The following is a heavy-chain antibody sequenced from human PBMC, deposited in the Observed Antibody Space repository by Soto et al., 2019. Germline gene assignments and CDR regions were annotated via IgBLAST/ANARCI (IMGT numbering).Heavy chain of an antibody. J-gene: IGHJ4*02. V-gene: IGHV3-30*18. Sequence: GGSMRLPCAVSGCTFSSYGSHWVRQAPGKGLEWVAVISYDGSNKYYADSVKGRFTISRDNSKNTLYLQMNSLRAEDTAVFYCAKGEGSRTTSYDYVWGSYRPPGYWGQGTLVTVSS. CDR3: AKGEGSRTTSYDYVWGSYRPPGY. D-gene: IGHD3-16*02. CDR2: ISYDGSNK. CDR1: GCTFSSYG.